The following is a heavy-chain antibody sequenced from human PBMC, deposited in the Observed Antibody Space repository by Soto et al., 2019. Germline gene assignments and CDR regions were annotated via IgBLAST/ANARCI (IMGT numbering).Heavy chain of an antibody. CDR2: ISAYNGNT. Sequence: ASVKVSCKASGYTFTSYGISWVRQAPGQGLEWMGWISAYNGNTNYAQKLQGRVTMTTDTSTSTAYMELRSLRSDDTAVYYCARDIAGGLGFLSNYYGMDVGGQGTRVPVSS. V-gene: IGHV1-18*01. J-gene: IGHJ6*02. D-gene: IGHD3-16*01. CDR1: GYTFTSYG. CDR3: ARDIAGGLGFLSNYYGMDV.